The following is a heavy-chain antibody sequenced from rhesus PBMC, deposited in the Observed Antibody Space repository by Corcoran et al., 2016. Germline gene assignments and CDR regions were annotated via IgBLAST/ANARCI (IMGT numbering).Heavy chain of an antibody. Sequence: QVQMQESGPGLVKPLETLSLTCAVSGGPICRNSWRLSRQSPGKGLEWIGYIHGSGSSTNYNPSLKSRVTLSVDTSKNQVSLKLRSVTAADTAVYYCASGSFARFDVWGAGVLVTVSS. CDR2: IHGSGSST. CDR3: ASGSFARFDV. J-gene: IGHJ5-1*01. D-gene: IGHD5-12*01. V-gene: IGHV4S11*01. CDR1: GGPICRNS.